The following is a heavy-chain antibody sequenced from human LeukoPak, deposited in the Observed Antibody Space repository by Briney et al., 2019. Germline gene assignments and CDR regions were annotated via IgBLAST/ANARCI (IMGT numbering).Heavy chain of an antibody. J-gene: IGHJ4*02. V-gene: IGHV3-7*01. Sequence: GGSLRLSCAASGFTFSSYWMSWVRQAPGKGLEWVANIKQDGSEKYYVDSVKGRFTFSGDNAKNSLYLQMNSLRAEDTAVYYCAREPRPSGSDYWGQGTLVTVSS. CDR3: AREPRPSGSDY. CDR1: GFTFSSYW. CDR2: IKQDGSEK. D-gene: IGHD3-10*01.